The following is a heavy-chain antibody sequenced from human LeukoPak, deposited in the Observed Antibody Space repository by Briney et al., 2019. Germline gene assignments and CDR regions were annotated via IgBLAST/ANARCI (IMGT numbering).Heavy chain of an antibody. V-gene: IGHV1-24*01. CDR1: GYTLTELS. CDR2: FDPEEGET. CDR3: ATDEWYSGSQLDY. J-gene: IGHJ4*02. D-gene: IGHD1-26*01. Sequence: ASVKVSCKVSGYTLTELSMHWVRQAPGKGLEWMGGFDPEEGETIYAQKFQGRVTMTEDTSTDTAYMELSSLRSEDTAVYYCATDEWYSGSQLDYWGQGTLVTVSS.